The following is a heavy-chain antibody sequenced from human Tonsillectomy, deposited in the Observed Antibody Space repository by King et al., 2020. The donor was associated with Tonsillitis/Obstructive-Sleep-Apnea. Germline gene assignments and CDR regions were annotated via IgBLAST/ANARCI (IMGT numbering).Heavy chain of an antibody. J-gene: IGHJ6*03. CDR2: ISASGGST. CDR3: AKDSDSSGYYPSNYYYMDV. CDR1: GVTFSIYA. V-gene: IGHV3-23*04. Sequence: VQLVESGGGLVQPGGSLRLSCAASGVTFSIYAMTWVRRAPGKGLEWVSVISASGGSTYYADPVKGRFTISRDNSKNTLYLQMNSLRAEDKAVYYCAKDSDSSGYYPSNYYYMDVWGKGTTVTVSS. D-gene: IGHD3-22*01.